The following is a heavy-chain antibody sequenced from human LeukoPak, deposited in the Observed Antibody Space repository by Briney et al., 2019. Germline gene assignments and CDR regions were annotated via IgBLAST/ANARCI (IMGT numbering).Heavy chain of an antibody. CDR1: GFTFSSYA. J-gene: IGHJ4*02. V-gene: IGHV3-23*01. CDR2: ISGSGGST. D-gene: IGHD2-2*01. CDR3: AKAVGYCSSTSCYDGVY. Sequence: GGSLRLSCAASGFTFSSYAMSWVRQAPGKGLEWVSAISGSGGSTYYADSVKGRFTISRDNSKNTLHLQMNSLRAEDTAVYYCAKAVGYCSSTSCYDGVYWGQGTLVTVSS.